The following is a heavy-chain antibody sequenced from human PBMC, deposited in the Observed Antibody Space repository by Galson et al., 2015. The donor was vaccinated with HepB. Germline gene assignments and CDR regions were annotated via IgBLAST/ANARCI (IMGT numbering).Heavy chain of an antibody. CDR3: AKVFPEKTDGWYRQALYYFDS. CDR2: ITPSGDNT. D-gene: IGHD6-19*01. J-gene: IGHJ4*01. Sequence: SLRLSCAASGLPFSYYAMTWVRQAPGKGLEWVSAITPSGDNTYSADSLKGRLTISRDNSKNTVFLQMNSLRADDTAIYFCAKVFPEKTDGWYRQALYYFDSWGHGTRVTVSS. V-gene: IGHV3-23*01. CDR1: GLPFSYYA.